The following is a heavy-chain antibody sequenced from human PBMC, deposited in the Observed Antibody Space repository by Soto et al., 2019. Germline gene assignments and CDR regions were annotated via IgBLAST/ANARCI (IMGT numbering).Heavy chain of an antibody. V-gene: IGHV1-8*01. CDR2: INPNTGNT. CDR3: ARRRGYSFAY. CDR1: GYTFTSYD. D-gene: IGHD5-18*01. Sequence: QVQLVQSGAEVKKPGASVKVSCKASGYTFTSYDISWVRQATGQGLEWMGWINPNTGNTGYAQKFQGRVAMTRNTSITTADMALSSLRSEDTAVYYCARRRGYSFAYWDQGTLVTVS. J-gene: IGHJ4*02.